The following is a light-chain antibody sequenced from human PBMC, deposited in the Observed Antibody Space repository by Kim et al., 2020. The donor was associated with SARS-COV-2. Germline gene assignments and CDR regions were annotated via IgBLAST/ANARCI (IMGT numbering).Light chain of an antibody. CDR3: LQLNTYPRT. J-gene: IGKJ1*01. V-gene: IGKV1-9*01. CDR2: ATS. Sequence: AAVGSGGTITCRASQDISNHLAWYQQKPGEAPELLVYATSTLKTGVPSRFSGSGSGTEFTLTISSLQPEDFATYSCLQLNTYPRTFDQGTKVDIK. CDR1: QDISNH.